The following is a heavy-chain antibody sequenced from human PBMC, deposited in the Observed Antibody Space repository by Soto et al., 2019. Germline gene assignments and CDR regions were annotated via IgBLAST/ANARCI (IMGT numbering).Heavy chain of an antibody. CDR1: GGSLSSYY. J-gene: IGHJ4*02. D-gene: IGHD6-19*01. CDR3: ARGGWKLFDY. CDR2: FYYSGST. Sequence: SETLSLTCTVSGGSLSSYYWSWIRQPPGKGLEWIGYFYYSGSTNYNPSLKSRVTISVDTSKNQFSLKLSSVTAADTAVYYCARGGWKLFDYWGQGTLVTVSS. V-gene: IGHV4-59*01.